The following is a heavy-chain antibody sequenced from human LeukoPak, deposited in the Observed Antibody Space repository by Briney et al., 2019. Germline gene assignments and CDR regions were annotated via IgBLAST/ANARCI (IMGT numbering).Heavy chain of an antibody. V-gene: IGHV4-59*01. Sequence: SETLSLTCTVSGGSISSYYWSWLRQPPGKGLEWIGYIYYSGSTNYNPSLKSRVTISVDTSKNQFSLKLSSVTAADTAVYYCARGPTAGDPFYYFDYWGQGTLVTVSS. J-gene: IGHJ4*02. CDR1: GGSISSYY. D-gene: IGHD6-13*01. CDR3: ARGPTAGDPFYYFDY. CDR2: IYYSGST.